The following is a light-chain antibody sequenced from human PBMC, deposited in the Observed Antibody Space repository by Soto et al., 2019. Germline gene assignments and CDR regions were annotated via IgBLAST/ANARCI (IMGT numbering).Light chain of an antibody. Sequence: EILMTQSPATLSVSPGERATLSCRASQSVGTNLAWYQQKPGQGPRLLIYDASIRATGIPDRFSGSGSGTAFTLTISSLQSEDFALYHCQQYNKWPLSSFGQGTRLDI. CDR1: QSVGTN. J-gene: IGKJ5*01. V-gene: IGKV3-15*01. CDR2: DAS. CDR3: QQYNKWPLSS.